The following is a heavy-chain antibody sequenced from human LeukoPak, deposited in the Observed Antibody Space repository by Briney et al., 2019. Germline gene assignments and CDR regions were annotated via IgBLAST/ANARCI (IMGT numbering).Heavy chain of an antibody. Sequence: GGSLRLSCAASGFTFSSYTMNWVRQAPGKGLEWVSSISSSGTYIYCADSLQGRFTISRDNAKNSLYLQMNSLRAEDAAVYYCARDTYYDSSGRRNAFDVWGQGTMVTVSS. CDR2: ISSSGTYI. V-gene: IGHV3-21*01. J-gene: IGHJ3*01. D-gene: IGHD3-22*01. CDR1: GFTFSSYT. CDR3: ARDTYYDSSGRRNAFDV.